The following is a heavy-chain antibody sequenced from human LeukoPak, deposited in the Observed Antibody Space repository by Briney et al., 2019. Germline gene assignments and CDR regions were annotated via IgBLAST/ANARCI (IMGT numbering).Heavy chain of an antibody. CDR1: GGSISSYY. CDR2: IYTSGTA. Sequence: PSETLSLTCTVSGGSISSYYWTWIRQPAGKGLEWIGRIYTSGTANYNPSLMTRVTISRDTSNNQFSLKLSSVTAADTAVYYCVRDSPRDYFDSWGQGTLVTVSS. J-gene: IGHJ4*02. CDR3: VRDSPRDYFDS. V-gene: IGHV4-4*07.